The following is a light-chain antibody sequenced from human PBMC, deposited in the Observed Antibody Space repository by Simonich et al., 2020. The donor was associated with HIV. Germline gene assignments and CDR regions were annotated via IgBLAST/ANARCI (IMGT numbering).Light chain of an antibody. Sequence: DIQMTQSPSTLSASVGDRVTVTCRASQGISNSLAWYQQKPGKAPKLLLYAASRLESGVPSRFSGSGSGTDYTLTISSLQPEDFATYYCQQFYSTPQTFGQGTKVEIK. J-gene: IGKJ1*01. CDR1: QGISNS. CDR2: AAS. V-gene: IGKV1-NL1*01. CDR3: QQFYSTPQT.